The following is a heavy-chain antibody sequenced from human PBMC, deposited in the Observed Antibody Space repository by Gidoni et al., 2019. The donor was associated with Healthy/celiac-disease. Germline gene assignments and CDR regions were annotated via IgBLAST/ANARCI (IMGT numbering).Heavy chain of an antibody. CDR3: ARGRWIGSGKALNWFDP. CDR1: GGSFSGYY. Sequence: QVQLQQWGAGLLKPSETLSHTCAVYGGSFSGYYWSWIRQPPGKGLEWIGEINHSGSTNYNPSLKSRVTISVDTSKNQFSLKLSSVTAADTAVYYCARGRWIGSGKALNWFDPWGQGTLVTVSS. V-gene: IGHV4-34*01. J-gene: IGHJ5*02. D-gene: IGHD3-10*01. CDR2: INHSGST.